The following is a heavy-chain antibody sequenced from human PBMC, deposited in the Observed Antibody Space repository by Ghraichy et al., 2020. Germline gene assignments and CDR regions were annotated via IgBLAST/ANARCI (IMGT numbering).Heavy chain of an antibody. CDR2: IYSSGIT. Sequence: SETLSLTFNVSGVSIISYYWSWIRQPPGEGPEWIGYIYSSGITNYNPSLKSRVTMSIDTSKIQFSLRLNSVTAADTAVYYCARQLGDLEDYYNARKWFDTWGQGTLVTVSS. V-gene: IGHV4-59*08. D-gene: IGHD3-10*01. CDR3: ARQLGDLEDYYNARKWFDT. J-gene: IGHJ5*02. CDR1: GVSIISYY.